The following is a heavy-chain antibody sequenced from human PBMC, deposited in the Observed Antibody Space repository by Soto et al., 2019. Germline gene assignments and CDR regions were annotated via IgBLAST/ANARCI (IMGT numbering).Heavy chain of an antibody. V-gene: IGHV4-39*01. CDR1: GGSISSSSYY. CDR2: IYYSGST. J-gene: IGHJ3*02. Sequence: SETLSLTCTVSGGSISSSSYYWGWIRQPPGKGLEWIGSIYYSGSTYYNPSLKSRVTISVDTSKNQFSLKLSSVTAADTAVYYCARYEGQYSGYDYSNAFDIWGQGTMVTVSS. D-gene: IGHD5-12*01. CDR3: ARYEGQYSGYDYSNAFDI.